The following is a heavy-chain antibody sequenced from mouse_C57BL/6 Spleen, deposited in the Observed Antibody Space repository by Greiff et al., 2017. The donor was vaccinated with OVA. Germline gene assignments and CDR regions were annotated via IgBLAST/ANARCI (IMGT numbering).Heavy chain of an antibody. V-gene: IGHV1-26*01. J-gene: IGHJ1*03. Sequence: EVQLQQSGPELVKPGASVKISCKASGYTFTDYYMNWVKQSHGKSLEWIGDINPNNGGTSYNQKFKGKATLTVDKSSSTAYMELRSLTSEHSAVYYCARSEGQYGHWYFDVWGTGTTVTVSS. CDR1: GYTFTDYY. CDR2: INPNNGGT. D-gene: IGHD1-1*01. CDR3: ARSEGQYGHWYFDV.